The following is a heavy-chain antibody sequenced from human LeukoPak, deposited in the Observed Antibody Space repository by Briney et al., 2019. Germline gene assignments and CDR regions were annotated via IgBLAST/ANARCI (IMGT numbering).Heavy chain of an antibody. CDR3: ARVLDSSSWKEENWFDP. J-gene: IGHJ5*02. D-gene: IGHD6-13*01. CDR2: IYYSGST. CDR1: GGSISSYY. V-gene: IGHV4-59*12. Sequence: SETLSLTCTVSGGSISSYYWSWIRQPPGKGLEWIGYIYYSGSTNYNPSLKSRVTISVDKSKNQFSLKLSSVTAADTAVYYCARVLDSSSWKEENWFDPWGQGTLVTVSS.